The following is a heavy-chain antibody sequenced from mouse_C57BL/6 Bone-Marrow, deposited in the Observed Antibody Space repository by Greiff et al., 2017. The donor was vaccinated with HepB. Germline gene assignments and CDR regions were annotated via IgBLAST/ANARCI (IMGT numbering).Heavy chain of an antibody. J-gene: IGHJ3*01. D-gene: IGHD1-1*01. CDR3: AREGDYYGSSYSAAWFAY. CDR2: ISYDGSN. Sequence: EVKLVESGPGLVKPSQSLSLTCSVTGYSITSGYYWNWIRQFPGNKLEWTGYISYDGSNNYNPSPKNRISITRDTSKNQFFLKLNSVTTEDTATYYCAREGDYYGSSYSAAWFAYWGQGTLVTVSA. CDR1: GYSITSGYY. V-gene: IGHV3-6*01.